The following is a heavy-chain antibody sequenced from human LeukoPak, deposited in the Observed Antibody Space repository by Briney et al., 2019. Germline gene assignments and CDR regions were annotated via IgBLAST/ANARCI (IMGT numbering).Heavy chain of an antibody. CDR2: IRYDGSHK. J-gene: IGHJ3*02. Sequence: GGSLRLSCAASGFTFSTYGMHWVRQAPGKGLEWVTFIRYDGSHKYYADSVKGRFTISRDNSKNTLYLQVNSLRAEDTAVYYCAKLPYTTDAFDIWGQGTMVTVSS. CDR3: AKLPYTTDAFDI. V-gene: IGHV3-30*02. CDR1: GFTFSTYG. D-gene: IGHD1-1*01.